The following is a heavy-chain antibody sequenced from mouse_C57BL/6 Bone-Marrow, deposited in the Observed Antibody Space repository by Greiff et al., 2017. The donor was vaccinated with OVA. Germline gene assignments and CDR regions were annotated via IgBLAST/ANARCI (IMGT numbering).Heavy chain of an antibody. Sequence: EVHLVESGGGLVKPGGSLKLSCAASGFTFSSYAMSWVRQTPEKRLEWVATISDGGSYTYYPDNVKGRFTISRDNAKNNLYLQMSHLKSEDTAMYYCARDPHYYGSSYRYFDYWGQGTTLTVSS. J-gene: IGHJ2*01. V-gene: IGHV5-4*01. CDR3: ARDPHYYGSSYRYFDY. D-gene: IGHD1-1*01. CDR2: ISDGGSYT. CDR1: GFTFSSYA.